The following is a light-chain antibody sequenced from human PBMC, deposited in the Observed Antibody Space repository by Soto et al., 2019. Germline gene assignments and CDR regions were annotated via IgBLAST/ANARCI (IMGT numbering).Light chain of an antibody. CDR2: GNS. V-gene: IGLV1-40*01. Sequence: QSVLTQPPSVSGAPGQRVTISCTGSSSNIGAGYDVHWYQQLPRTAPKLLIYGNSNRPSGVPDRFSGSKSGTSASLAITGLQAEDEADYYCQSYDSSLSGSNWVFGGGTKPTVL. CDR3: QSYDSSLSGSNWV. J-gene: IGLJ3*02. CDR1: SSNIGAGYD.